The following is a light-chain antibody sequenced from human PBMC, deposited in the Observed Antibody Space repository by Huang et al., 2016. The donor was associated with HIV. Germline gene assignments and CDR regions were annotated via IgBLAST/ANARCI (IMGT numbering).Light chain of an antibody. V-gene: IGKV1-5*03. CDR3: QQYAAYPWT. J-gene: IGKJ1*01. Sequence: DIQMTQSPSTLSASVRDRVTITCRASQNIDTWVAWYQQKPGTPPKVVIYRASSLESGVPSRFSGSGSGTEFSLTINNLEPDDFAVYYCQQYAAYPWTFGQGTKVEIK. CDR2: RAS. CDR1: QNIDTW.